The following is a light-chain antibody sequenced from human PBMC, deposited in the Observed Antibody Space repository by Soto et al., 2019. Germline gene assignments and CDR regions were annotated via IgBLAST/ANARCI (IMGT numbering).Light chain of an antibody. CDR1: SSDVGGYNY. CDR3: SSYTSSSTVYV. V-gene: IGLV2-14*01. Sequence: QSVLTQPASVSGSPEQSITISCTGTSSDVGGYNYVSWYQQHPGKAPKLMIYDVSNRPSGVSNRFSGSKSGNTASLTISGLQAEDEADYYCSSYTSSSTVYVFGTGTKLTVL. CDR2: DVS. J-gene: IGLJ1*01.